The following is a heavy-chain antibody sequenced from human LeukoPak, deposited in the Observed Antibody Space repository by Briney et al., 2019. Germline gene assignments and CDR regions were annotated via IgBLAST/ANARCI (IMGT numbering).Heavy chain of an antibody. CDR1: GGSISSYY. D-gene: IGHD5-18*01. V-gene: IGHV4-59*08. Sequence: SETLSLTCTVSGGSISSYYWSWIRLPPGKGLEWIGYLSKSGNTNYSPSLKSRVTIFGDTSKNQFSLKLSSVTAADTAVYYCARRSRGYSYGLTFDYWGQGTLVTVSS. CDR3: ARRSRGYSYGLTFDY. J-gene: IGHJ4*02. CDR2: LSKSGNT.